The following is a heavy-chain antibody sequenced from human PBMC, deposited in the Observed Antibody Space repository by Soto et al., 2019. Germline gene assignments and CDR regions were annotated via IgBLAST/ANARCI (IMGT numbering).Heavy chain of an antibody. D-gene: IGHD5-12*01. CDR3: ARDSMAKISHFDY. CDR1: GFTFGSFA. CDR2: ISTSSATQ. V-gene: IGHV3-48*02. J-gene: IGHJ4*02. Sequence: GGSLRLACSASGFTFGSFAMNWVRQAPGKGLEWLSYISTSSATQYFAESVKGRFTVSRDNAKNSLYLQMNSLRDEDTAVYYCARDSMAKISHFDYWGQGAPVTVSS.